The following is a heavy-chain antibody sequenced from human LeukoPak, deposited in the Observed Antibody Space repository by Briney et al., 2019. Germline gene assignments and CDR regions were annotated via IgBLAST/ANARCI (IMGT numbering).Heavy chain of an antibody. V-gene: IGHV4-34*01. D-gene: IGHD3-22*01. J-gene: IGHJ3*02. CDR3: ARRGPSMIVVVIRRAGAFDI. Sequence: SETLSLTCAVYGGSFSGYYWSWIRQPPGKGLEWIGEINHSGSTNYNPSLKSRVTISVDTSKNQFSLKLSSVTAADTAVYYCARRGPSMIVVVIRRAGAFDIWGQGTMVTVSS. CDR1: GGSFSGYY. CDR2: INHSGST.